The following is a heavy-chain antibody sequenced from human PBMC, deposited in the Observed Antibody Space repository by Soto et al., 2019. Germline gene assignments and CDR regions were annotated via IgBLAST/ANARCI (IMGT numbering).Heavy chain of an antibody. CDR1: GFTFSSYE. CDR3: ASRSSGWKFYGMDV. V-gene: IGHV3-48*03. J-gene: IGHJ6*02. D-gene: IGHD6-19*01. Sequence: GGSLRLSCAASGFTFSSYEMNWVRQAPGKGLEWVSYISSSGSTIYYADSVKGRFTISRDNAKNSLYLQMNSLRAEDTAVYYCASRSSGWKFYGMDVWGQGTTVTVS. CDR2: ISSSGSTI.